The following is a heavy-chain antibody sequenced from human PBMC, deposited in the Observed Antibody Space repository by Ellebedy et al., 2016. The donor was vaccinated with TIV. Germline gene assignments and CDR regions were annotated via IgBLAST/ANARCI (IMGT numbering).Heavy chain of an antibody. D-gene: IGHD6-19*01. J-gene: IGHJ3*02. Sequence: PGGSLRLSCAASGFTFSSYSMHWVRQAPGKGLEWVAVIWFDGSNNYYADSVKGRLTISRDNAKNTLYLQMNSLRGEDTAVYYCARERGTRLSKDDALDIWGQGTMVTVSS. V-gene: IGHV3-33*01. CDR3: ARERGTRLSKDDALDI. CDR2: IWFDGSNN. CDR1: GFTFSSYS.